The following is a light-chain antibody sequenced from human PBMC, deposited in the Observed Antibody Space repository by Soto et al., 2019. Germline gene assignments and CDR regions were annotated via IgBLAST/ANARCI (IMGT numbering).Light chain of an antibody. CDR2: DAT. Sequence: DIQMTQSPSSLSASVGDRITITCQASQDISNYLNWFQQKPGRAPKLLIYDATNLKTGAPLRFSGSGSGTDFTFTIDSLQPEDFATYYCQQYDDLPLTFGGGTKVEI. J-gene: IGKJ4*01. V-gene: IGKV1-33*01. CDR3: QQYDDLPLT. CDR1: QDISNY.